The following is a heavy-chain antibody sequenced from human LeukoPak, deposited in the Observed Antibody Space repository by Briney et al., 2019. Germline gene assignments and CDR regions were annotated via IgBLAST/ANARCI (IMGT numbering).Heavy chain of an antibody. CDR2: IYYSGST. Sequence: SETLSLTCAVYGGSFSGYYWSWIRQPPGKGLEWIGYIYYSGSTNYNPSLKSRVTISVDTSKNQFSLKLSSVTAADTAVYYCARARDCSGGSCYPYWFDPWGQGTLVTVSS. CDR1: GGSFSGYY. CDR3: ARARDCSGGSCYPYWFDP. D-gene: IGHD2-15*01. J-gene: IGHJ5*02. V-gene: IGHV4-59*01.